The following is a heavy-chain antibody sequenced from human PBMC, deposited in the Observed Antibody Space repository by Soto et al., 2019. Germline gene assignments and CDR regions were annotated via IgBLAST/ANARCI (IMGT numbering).Heavy chain of an antibody. J-gene: IGHJ5*02. D-gene: IGHD2-2*01. CDR2: IYHSGST. CDR3: ARVAGIVLVPAAMEWFDP. V-gene: IGHV4-30-2*01. CDR1: GGSISSGGYS. Sequence: QLQLQESGSGLVKPSQTLSLTCAVSGGSISSGGYSWSWIRQPPGKGLEWIGYIYHSGSTYYNPSLQSRVSISVARSKNPFSLQLSSVPAADTAVYYCARVAGIVLVPAAMEWFDPWGQGTLVTVSS.